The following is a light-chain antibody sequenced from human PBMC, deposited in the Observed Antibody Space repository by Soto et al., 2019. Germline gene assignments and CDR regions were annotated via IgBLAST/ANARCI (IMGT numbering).Light chain of an antibody. CDR2: WAS. J-gene: IGKJ5*01. CDR3: QQYYSTPIT. CDR1: QSVLYSSNNKNY. V-gene: IGKV4-1*01. Sequence: DIVMTQSPDSLAVSLGERATINCKSSQSVLYSSNNKNYLAWYQQKPGQPPKLLIYWASTRESGVPDRFSGSGSGTDFTLPISSLQAADVAVYYCQQYYSTPITFGQGTRLEIK.